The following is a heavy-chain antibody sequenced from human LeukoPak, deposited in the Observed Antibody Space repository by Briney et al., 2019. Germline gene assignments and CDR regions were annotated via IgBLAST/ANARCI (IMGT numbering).Heavy chain of an antibody. V-gene: IGHV4-4*02. D-gene: IGHD6-19*01. Sequence: NPSGTLSLTCAVSGGSISSSNWWSWVRQPPGKGLEWTGYIYYSGSTNYNPSLKSRVTISVDTSKNQFSLKLSSVTAADTAVYYCARAYIAVAARGNAFDIWGQGTMVTVSS. CDR2: IYYSGST. CDR1: GGSISSSNW. J-gene: IGHJ3*02. CDR3: ARAYIAVAARGNAFDI.